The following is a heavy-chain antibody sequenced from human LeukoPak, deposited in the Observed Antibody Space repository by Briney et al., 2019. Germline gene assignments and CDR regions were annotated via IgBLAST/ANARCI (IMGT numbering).Heavy chain of an antibody. CDR3: AREDGGSGWYLDY. D-gene: IGHD6-19*01. CDR1: GGSVSSSNW. J-gene: IGHJ4*02. CDR2: IYHSGST. V-gene: IGHV4-4*02. Sequence: SETLSLTCAVSGGSVSSSNWWSWGRQPPGKGLGGVGEIYHSGSTNYNPSLKGRVTISVDKSKNQFSLKLSSVTAADTAVYYCAREDGGSGWYLDYWGQGTLVTVSS.